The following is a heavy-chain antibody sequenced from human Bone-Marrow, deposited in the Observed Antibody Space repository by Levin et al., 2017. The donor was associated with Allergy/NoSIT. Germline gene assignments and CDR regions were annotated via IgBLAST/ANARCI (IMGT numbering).Heavy chain of an antibody. V-gene: IGHV3-15*01. CDR3: ATDSLVVSGEGWPDGSFDF. J-gene: IGHJ4*02. CDR1: GFPFSNSW. D-gene: IGHD2-8*02. Sequence: AGGSLRLSCAASGFPFSNSWMNWVRQAPGKGLEWVGRVKSRPDGGSTDYAPSVKGRFTISRDDSKNTLYLEMNTVKTEDTAVYFCATDSLVVSGEGWPDGSFDFWGQGTLVTVSS. CDR2: VKSRPDGGST.